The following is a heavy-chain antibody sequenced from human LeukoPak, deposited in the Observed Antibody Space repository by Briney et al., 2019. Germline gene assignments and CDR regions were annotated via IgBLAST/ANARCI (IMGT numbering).Heavy chain of an antibody. CDR1: GGSISSGGYS. CDR3: ARDAISPRLWFDP. CDR2: IYHSGST. J-gene: IGHJ5*02. V-gene: IGHV4-30-2*05. Sequence: PSQTLSLTCAVSGGSISSGGYSWSWIRQPPGKGLEWIGYIYHSGSTYYNPSLKSRVTISVDTSKNQFSLKLSSVTAADTAVYYCARDAISPRLWFDPWGQGTLVTVSS.